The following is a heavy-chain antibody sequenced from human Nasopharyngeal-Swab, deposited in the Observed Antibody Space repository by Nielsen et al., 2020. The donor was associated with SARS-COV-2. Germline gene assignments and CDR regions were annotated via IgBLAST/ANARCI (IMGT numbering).Heavy chain of an antibody. CDR3: ARDCYGFSTTCNLLDY. J-gene: IGHJ4*02. D-gene: IGHD2/OR15-2a*01. CDR2: ISSSSSYI. Sequence: GESLKISCAASGFTFSSYSMNWVRQAPGKGLEWVSSISSSSSYIYYADSVKGQFTISRDDAKNSLYLQMNSLRAEDTAVYYCARDCYGFSTTCNLLDYWGQGTLVTVSS. V-gene: IGHV3-21*01. CDR1: GFTFSSYS.